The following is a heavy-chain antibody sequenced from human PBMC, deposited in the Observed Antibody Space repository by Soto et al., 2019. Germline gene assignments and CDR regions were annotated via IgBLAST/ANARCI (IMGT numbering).Heavy chain of an antibody. D-gene: IGHD6-19*01. V-gene: IGHV6-1*01. J-gene: IGHJ5*02. Sequence: SQTLSLTCAISGDSVSSNSAAWKCIMHSPSRGLEWLGRTYYRSKWYNDYAVSVKSRITINPDTSKNQFSLQLNSVTPEDTAVCYCAREPIAVAAQNWFDPWGQGTLVTVSS. CDR2: TYYRSKWYN. CDR3: AREPIAVAAQNWFDP. CDR1: GDSVSSNSAA.